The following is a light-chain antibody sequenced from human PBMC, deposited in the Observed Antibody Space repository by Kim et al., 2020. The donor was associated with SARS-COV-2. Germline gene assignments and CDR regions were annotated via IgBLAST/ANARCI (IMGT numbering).Light chain of an antibody. CDR3: QQRSDWPLT. V-gene: IGKV3-11*01. CDR2: DAS. J-gene: IGKJ4*01. CDR1: QSVGTS. Sequence: EIVLTQSPATLSLSPGERATLSCRASQSVGTSLVWYQQKVGQAPRLLIYDASKRATDIPAKFSGSGSGTDFTLTISSLESEDFAVYSCQQRSDWPLTFGGGTKVDIK.